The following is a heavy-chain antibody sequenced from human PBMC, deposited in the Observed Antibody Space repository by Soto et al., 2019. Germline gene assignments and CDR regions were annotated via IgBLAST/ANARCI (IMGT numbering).Heavy chain of an antibody. V-gene: IGHV3-72*01. CDR1: GFTFSDHY. CDR3: TREMHFYDSSGFDY. D-gene: IGHD3-22*01. J-gene: IGHJ4*02. Sequence: EVQLVESGGGLVQPGGSLRLSCAASGFTFSDHYMNWVRQAPGKGLEWLGRSRNRANTYTTEYAASVKGRFTISRDDSKYSLFLQMKSLKTEDSAVYYCTREMHFYDSSGFDYWGQGTLVTVSS. CDR2: SRNRANTYTT.